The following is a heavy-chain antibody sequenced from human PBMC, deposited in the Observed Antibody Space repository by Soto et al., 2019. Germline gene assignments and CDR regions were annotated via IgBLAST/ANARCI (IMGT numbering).Heavy chain of an antibody. Sequence: PSETLSLTCAVYGGSFSGYYWSWIRQPPGKGLEWIGEINHSGSTNYNPSLKSRVTISVDTSKNQFSLKLSSVTAADTAVYYCARVHADSSGYYDAFDIWGQGTMVPVSS. V-gene: IGHV4-34*01. CDR1: GGSFSGYY. J-gene: IGHJ3*02. D-gene: IGHD3-22*01. CDR2: INHSGST. CDR3: ARVHADSSGYYDAFDI.